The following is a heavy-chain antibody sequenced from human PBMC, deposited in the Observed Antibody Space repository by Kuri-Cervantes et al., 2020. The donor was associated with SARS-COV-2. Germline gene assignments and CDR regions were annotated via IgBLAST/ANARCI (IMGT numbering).Heavy chain of an antibody. Sequence: GGSLRLSCEASGFTFSSSGMDWVRQAPGKGLEWVSHISSGSVIHYADSVKGRFTISRDNAKNSLYLQMDSLRDEDTAMYYCARDRPSNYYGSGSSLDAFDIWGQGTMVTVSS. V-gene: IGHV3-48*02. D-gene: IGHD3-10*01. CDR2: ISSGSVI. CDR3: ARDRPSNYYGSGSSLDAFDI. J-gene: IGHJ3*02. CDR1: GFTFSSSG.